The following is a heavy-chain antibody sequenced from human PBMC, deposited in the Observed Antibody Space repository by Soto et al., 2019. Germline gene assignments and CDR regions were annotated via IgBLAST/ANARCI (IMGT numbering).Heavy chain of an antibody. CDR2: IYYTGST. CDR1: GGSISSGDYY. CDR3: ARDFDDSSGYYGALGY. V-gene: IGHV4-30-4*01. J-gene: IGHJ4*02. Sequence: QVQLQESGPGLVKPSQTLSLTCTVSGGSISSGDYYWSWIRQSPGKGLEWIGYIYYTGSTYYNPSLKSRLTMSVVPSKNQLSLRLTSVTAADTAVYYCARDFDDSSGYYGALGYWGQGTLVTVSS. D-gene: IGHD3-22*01.